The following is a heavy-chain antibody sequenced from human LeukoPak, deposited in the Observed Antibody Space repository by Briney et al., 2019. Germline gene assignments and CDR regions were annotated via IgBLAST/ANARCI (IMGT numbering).Heavy chain of an antibody. CDR1: GISFSSHG. CDR2: IWYDGSNI. V-gene: IGHV3-33*01. Sequence: GGSLRLSCAASGISFSSHGMHWVREAPGKGLEWVPVIWYDGSNIYYADSVKGRFTISRDNSKNTLYLQMNSLRAEDTAVYYCAREGCSGGSCPSEFDYWGQGTLVTVSS. CDR3: AREGCSGGSCPSEFDY. J-gene: IGHJ4*02. D-gene: IGHD2-15*01.